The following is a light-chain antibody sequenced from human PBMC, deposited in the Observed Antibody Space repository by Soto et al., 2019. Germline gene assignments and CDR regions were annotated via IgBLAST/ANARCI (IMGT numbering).Light chain of an antibody. Sequence: IVMTQSPGTLSVSPWKRATLSCRASQSISSDLAWYQQKPGQAPRLLIYGASTRATGIPARFSGSGSGTEFTLTISSLQSEDFAVYYCQQYNNWPPITFGQGTRLEI. V-gene: IGKV3-15*01. CDR1: QSISSD. J-gene: IGKJ5*01. CDR2: GAS. CDR3: QQYNNWPPIT.